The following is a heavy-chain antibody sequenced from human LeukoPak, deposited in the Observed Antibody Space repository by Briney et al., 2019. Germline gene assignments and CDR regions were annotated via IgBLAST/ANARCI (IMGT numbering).Heavy chain of an antibody. D-gene: IGHD4-23*01. CDR2: IYYSGST. J-gene: IGHJ3*02. V-gene: IGHV4-59*01. Sequence: SETLSLTCTVSDGSISSYYWSWIRQPPGKGLEWIGYIYYSGSTNYNPSLKSRVTISVDTSKNQFSLKLGSVTAADTAVYYCASVGDYGGNGDAFDIWGQGTMVTVSS. CDR3: ASVGDYGGNGDAFDI. CDR1: DGSISSYY.